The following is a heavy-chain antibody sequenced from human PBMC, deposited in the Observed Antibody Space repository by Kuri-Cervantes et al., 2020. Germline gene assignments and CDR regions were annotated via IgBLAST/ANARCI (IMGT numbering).Heavy chain of an antibody. Sequence: GESLKISCAASGVAFNNYAMSWVRPAPGKGLEWVSGLSGSGGNTWYAYSVKGRFTISRDNSKNTLYLQMNSLRADDTAVYYCAKDKRFLDIWGQGTMVTVSS. J-gene: IGHJ3*02. CDR1: GVAFNNYA. D-gene: IGHD3-16*01. CDR3: AKDKRFLDI. CDR2: LSGSGGNT. V-gene: IGHV3-23*01.